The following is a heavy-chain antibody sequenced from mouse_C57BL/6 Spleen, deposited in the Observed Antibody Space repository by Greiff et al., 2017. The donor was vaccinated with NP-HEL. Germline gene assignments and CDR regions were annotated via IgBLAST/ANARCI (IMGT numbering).Heavy chain of an antibody. V-gene: IGHV1-19*01. CDR1: GYTFTDYY. J-gene: IGHJ4*01. Sequence: VHVKQSGPVLVKPGASVKMSCKASGYTFTDYYMNWVKQSHGKSLEWIGVINPYNGGASYNQKFKGKATLTVDKSSSTAYMELNSLTSEDSAVYYCAREDYDWGYAMDYWGQGTSVTVSS. CDR3: AREDYDWGYAMDY. CDR2: INPYNGGA. D-gene: IGHD2-4*01.